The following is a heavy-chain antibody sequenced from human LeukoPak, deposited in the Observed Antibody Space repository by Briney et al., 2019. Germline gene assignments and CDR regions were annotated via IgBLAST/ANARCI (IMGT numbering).Heavy chain of an antibody. Sequence: GGSLRLSCAASGFTFSNYSMNWVRQAPGKGLEWVSSISSSSSYIYYADSVKGRFTISRDNAKNSLYLQMNSLRAEDTAVYYCARESDVVVPAAMKYYYYMDVWGKGTTVTVSS. CDR2: ISSSSSYI. J-gene: IGHJ6*03. D-gene: IGHD2-2*01. CDR3: ARESDVVVPAAMKYYYYMDV. CDR1: GFTFSNYS. V-gene: IGHV3-21*01.